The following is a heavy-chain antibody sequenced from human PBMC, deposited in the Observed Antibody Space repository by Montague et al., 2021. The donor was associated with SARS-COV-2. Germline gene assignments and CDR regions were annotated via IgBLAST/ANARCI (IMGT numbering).Heavy chain of an antibody. J-gene: IGHJ4*02. CDR1: GASISTGIYY. CDR2: IQTTGHT. D-gene: IGHD1-26*01. Sequence: TLSLTCTVSGASISTGIYYWSWTRQPAGKGLEWIGRIQTTGHTDYNSSLESRVFMSVDTSTDQFSLSLTSVTAADTAVYFCARFGSGTLEFDLWGQGTLVTVSS. CDR3: ARFGSGTLEFDL. V-gene: IGHV4-61*02.